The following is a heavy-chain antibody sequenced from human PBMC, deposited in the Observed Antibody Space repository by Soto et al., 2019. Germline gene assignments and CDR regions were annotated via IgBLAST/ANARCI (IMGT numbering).Heavy chain of an antibody. J-gene: IGHJ4*02. D-gene: IGHD6-13*01. Sequence: ASVKVSCKASGYTFSTYDINWVRQAAGQGLEWMGWMSPNSGNTGYAQKFQGRVTLTRNTSISTAYMELSSLRSEDTAVYYCARTLIAAAAYWGQGTLVTVSS. CDR3: ARTLIAAAAY. CDR1: GYTFSTYD. CDR2: MSPNSGNT. V-gene: IGHV1-8*01.